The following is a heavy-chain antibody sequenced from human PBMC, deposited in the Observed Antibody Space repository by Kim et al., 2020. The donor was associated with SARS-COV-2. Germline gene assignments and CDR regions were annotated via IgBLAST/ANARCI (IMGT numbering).Heavy chain of an antibody. Sequence: ASVKVSCKSSGYSFTSCYLHWVRQAPGQGLEWMGMIDPTTGSTSYAQQFLGRITMTRDTSANTVYMHLSSLRSEDMAVYFCARDPRVTSSLGFDYWGQGALVSVSS. CDR2: IDPTTGST. CDR1: GYSFTSCY. J-gene: IGHJ4*02. CDR3: ARDPRVTSSLGFDY. D-gene: IGHD2-21*02. V-gene: IGHV1-46*01.